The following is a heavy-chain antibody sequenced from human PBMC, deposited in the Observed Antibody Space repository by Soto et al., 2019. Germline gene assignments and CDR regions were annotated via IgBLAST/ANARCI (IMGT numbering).Heavy chain of an antibody. Sequence: PGGSLRLSCAASGFTFSNAWMNWVRQAPGKGLEWVGRIKSKTDGGTTDYAAPVKGRFTISRDDSKNTLYLQMNSLKTEDTAVYYCTLRDSSGYYAFLPSPFAYWGQGTLVTVSS. D-gene: IGHD3-22*01. CDR2: IKSKTDGGTT. V-gene: IGHV3-15*07. CDR1: GFTFSNAW. J-gene: IGHJ4*02. CDR3: TLRDSSGYYAFLPSPFAY.